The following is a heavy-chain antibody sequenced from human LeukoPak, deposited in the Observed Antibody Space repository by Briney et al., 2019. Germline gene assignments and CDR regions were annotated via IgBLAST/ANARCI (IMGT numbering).Heavy chain of an antibody. J-gene: IGHJ6*03. V-gene: IGHV4-61*02. CDR3: ARLQNAHHYYYYMDV. Sequence: SETLSLTCTVSGASISSGSYYWSWIRQPAGKGLEWIGRVYTSGSTNYNPSLKSRVNISLDTPKNQFSLKLISVTAADTAVYFCARLQNAHHYYYYMDVWGKGTTVTVSS. CDR1: GASISSGSYY. CDR2: VYTSGST.